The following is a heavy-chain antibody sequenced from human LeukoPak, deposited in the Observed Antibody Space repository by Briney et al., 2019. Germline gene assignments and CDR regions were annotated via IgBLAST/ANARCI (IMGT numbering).Heavy chain of an antibody. J-gene: IGHJ4*02. Sequence: GGSLRLSCAASGFTFSSYGMGWVRQAPGKGLEWVSAISGSGGSTYYADSVKGRFTISRDNSKNTLYLQMNSLRAEDTAVYYCAKDLYPGIAAAGTGVLDYWGQGTLVTVSS. D-gene: IGHD6-13*01. V-gene: IGHV3-23*01. CDR1: GFTFSSYG. CDR2: ISGSGGST. CDR3: AKDLYPGIAAAGTGVLDY.